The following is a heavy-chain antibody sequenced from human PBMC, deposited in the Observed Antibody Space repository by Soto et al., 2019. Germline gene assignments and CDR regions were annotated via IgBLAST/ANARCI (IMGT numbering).Heavy chain of an antibody. CDR3: VNFDFYSGADS. J-gene: IGHJ4*02. CDR1: GFTFSTYA. CDR2: ITNTGDRK. D-gene: IGHD3-3*01. Sequence: PGGSLRLSCSASGFTFSTYAMNWVRQAPGKGLEYVSAITNTGDRKYYADSVRGRFTISRDNSKNTLYLQMSSLRTEDTAVYYCVNFDFYSGADSWGQGSLVTVSS. V-gene: IGHV3-64D*06.